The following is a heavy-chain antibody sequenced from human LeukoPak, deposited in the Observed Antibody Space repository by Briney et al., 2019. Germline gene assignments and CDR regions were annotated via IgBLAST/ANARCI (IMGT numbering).Heavy chain of an antibody. CDR1: GFTFDDYG. J-gene: IGHJ4*02. CDR2: INWNGGST. Sequence: GGSLRLSCAASGFTFDDYGMSWVRQAPGKGLEWVSGINWNGGSTSYADSVKGRFTISRDNSKNTLYLQMNSLRAEDTAIYYCAKDPRITGTTYFDYWGQGTLVTVSS. V-gene: IGHV3-20*04. CDR3: AKDPRITGTTYFDY. D-gene: IGHD1-20*01.